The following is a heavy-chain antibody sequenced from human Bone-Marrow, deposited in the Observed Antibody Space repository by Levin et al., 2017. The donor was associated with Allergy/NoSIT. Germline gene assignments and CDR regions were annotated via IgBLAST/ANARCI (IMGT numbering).Heavy chain of an antibody. D-gene: IGHD2-2*02. V-gene: IGHV3-23*01. CDR2: ISDSGVGR. CDR3: AKRCITAGCYIDF. Sequence: LSLTCAASGFTFSHYGMSWVRQAPGKGLEWVSGISDSGVGRYYADSVKGRFTVSRDNSKNTLYLQMNSLRAEDTALYYCAKRCITAGCYIDFWGQGTLVTVSS. J-gene: IGHJ4*02. CDR1: GFTFSHYG.